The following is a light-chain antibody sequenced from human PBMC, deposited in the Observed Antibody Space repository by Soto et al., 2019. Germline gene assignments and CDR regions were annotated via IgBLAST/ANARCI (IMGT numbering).Light chain of an antibody. V-gene: IGKV1-5*03. CDR2: QAS. CDR1: QSIDVW. CDR3: LQYRTGWT. J-gene: IGKJ1*01. Sequence: DIQMTQYPPTLSASLGDRVTILCRASQSIDVWLAWYQQKPGKAPKLLIHQASSLQSGLPSRFSGSGSGTEFSLTISSLQPDDFATYYCLQYRTGWTFGQGTKVEVK.